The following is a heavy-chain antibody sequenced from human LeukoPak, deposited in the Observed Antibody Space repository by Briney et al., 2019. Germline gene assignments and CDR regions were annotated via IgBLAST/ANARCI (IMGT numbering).Heavy chain of an antibody. CDR1: GYTFTSYG. CDR2: ISAYNGNT. J-gene: IGHJ5*02. Sequence: AASVKVSCKASGYTFTSYGISWVRQAPGQGLEWMGWISAYNGNTNYAQKLQGRVTMTTDTSTSTAYMELSSLRSEDTAVYYCARDKGTYGVWFDPWGQGTLVTVSS. V-gene: IGHV1-18*01. D-gene: IGHD4-17*01. CDR3: ARDKGTYGVWFDP.